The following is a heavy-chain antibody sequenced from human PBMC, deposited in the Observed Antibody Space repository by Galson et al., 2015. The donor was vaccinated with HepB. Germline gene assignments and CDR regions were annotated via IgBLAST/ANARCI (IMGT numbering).Heavy chain of an antibody. Sequence: SVKVSCKASGYTFTSYAMHWVRQAPGQRLEWMGWINAGNGNTKYSQKFQGRVTITRDTSASTAYMELSSLRSEDTAVYYCAREARKFNWFDPWGQGTLVTVSS. CDR1: GYTFTSYA. V-gene: IGHV1-3*01. CDR2: INAGNGNT. CDR3: AREARKFNWFDP. J-gene: IGHJ5*02.